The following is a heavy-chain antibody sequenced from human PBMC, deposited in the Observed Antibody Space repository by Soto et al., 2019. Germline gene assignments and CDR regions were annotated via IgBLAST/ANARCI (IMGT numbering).Heavy chain of an antibody. J-gene: IGHJ5*01. CDR2: INAGNGNT. Sequence: ASVKVSCKASGYTFTSYAMHWVRQAPGQRLEWMGWINAGNGNTKYSQKFQGRVTITRDTSASTAYMELSSLRSEDTAVYYCARVSWGYSGYDPLHLFDSRGQGSSVIVSS. CDR1: GYTFTSYA. V-gene: IGHV1-3*01. CDR3: ARVSWGYSGYDPLHLFDS. D-gene: IGHD5-12*01.